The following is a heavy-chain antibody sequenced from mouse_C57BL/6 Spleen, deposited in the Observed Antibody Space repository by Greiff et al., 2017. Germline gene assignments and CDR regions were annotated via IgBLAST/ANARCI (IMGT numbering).Heavy chain of an antibody. D-gene: IGHD2-14*01. Sequence: EVMLVESGGGLVQPGGSLKLSCAASGFTFSDYYMYWVRQTPEKRLEWVAYISNGGGSTYYPDTVKGRFTISRDNAKNTLYLQMSSLKSEDTAMYYCARRDVRVRDYAMDDWGQGTSVTVSS. J-gene: IGHJ4*01. V-gene: IGHV5-12*01. CDR1: GFTFSDYY. CDR2: ISNGGGST. CDR3: ARRDVRVRDYAMDD.